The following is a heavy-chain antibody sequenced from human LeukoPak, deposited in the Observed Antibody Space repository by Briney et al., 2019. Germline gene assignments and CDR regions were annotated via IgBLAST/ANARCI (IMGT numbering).Heavy chain of an antibody. D-gene: IGHD6-13*01. CDR3: ATAQSSRWPPAPIHY. J-gene: IGHJ4*02. CDR1: GYTFTSYY. Sequence: ASVKVSCKASGYTFTSYYMHWVRQAPGQGLEWMGIINPSGGSTSYAQKFQGRVTITADESTSTAYMELSSLISDDTAVYYCATAQSSRWPPAPIHYWGQGTLVTVSS. CDR2: INPSGGST. V-gene: IGHV1-46*01.